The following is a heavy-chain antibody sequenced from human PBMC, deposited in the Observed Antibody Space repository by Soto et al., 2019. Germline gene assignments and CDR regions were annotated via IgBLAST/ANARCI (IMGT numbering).Heavy chain of an antibody. CDR1: GFTFNNYW. CDR2: IKQDGSEQ. CDR3: ERAPSWVAVPFSVWAGSVPARRVYFDY. Sequence: PGGSLRLSCAASGFTFNNYWMNWVRQTPGKGLEWVASIKQDGSEQYYVDSVKGRFTISRDNARNSLYLQMSSLRGEDTAVYYCERAPSWVAVPFSVWAGSVPARRVYFDYWGQGAMVPVYS. V-gene: IGHV3-7*01. J-gene: IGHJ4*02. D-gene: IGHD2-21*02.